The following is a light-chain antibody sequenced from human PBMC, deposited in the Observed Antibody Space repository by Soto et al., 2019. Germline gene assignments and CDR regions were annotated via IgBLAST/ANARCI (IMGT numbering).Light chain of an antibody. J-gene: IGLJ2*01. Sequence: QSALTQPRSVSGSPEQSVTISCTGSSSDVGGYDFVSWYQQHPGKAPKLMLYDVTKRPSGVPDRFSGSKSGNSASLTISGLRPEDEADYYCCSYAGSYILGDFGGGTKLTVL. V-gene: IGLV2-11*01. CDR2: DVT. CDR1: SSDVGGYDF. CDR3: CSYAGSYILGD.